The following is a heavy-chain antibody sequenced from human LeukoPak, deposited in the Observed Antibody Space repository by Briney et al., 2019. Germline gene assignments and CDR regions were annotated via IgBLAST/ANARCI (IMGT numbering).Heavy chain of an antibody. CDR1: GFTFSTAW. CDR2: IRSTTHGGTT. V-gene: IGHV3-15*01. Sequence: PGGSLRLSCAASGFTFSTAWMSWVRQAPGKGLEWVGRIRSTTHGGTTDYAAPVKGRFTISRDDSENMLYLQMDNLTTDDAGLYYCTTDAPATQYGARWGQGTLVTVSS. D-gene: IGHD1-26*01. CDR3: TTDAPATQYGAR. J-gene: IGHJ4*02.